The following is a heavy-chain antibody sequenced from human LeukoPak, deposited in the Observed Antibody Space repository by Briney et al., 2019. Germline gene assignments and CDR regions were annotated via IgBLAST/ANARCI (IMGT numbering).Heavy chain of an antibody. V-gene: IGHV3-30*18. CDR2: VADDGRDK. D-gene: IGHD4/OR15-4a*01. CDR1: GFTFSNYG. Sequence: GGSLRLSCAASGFTFSNYGMHWVRQAPGKGLEWVVVVADDGRDKHHADSVKGRFTISRDNSKNTLLLQMNSLRPEDTAVYYCAKDGALSAASYYFDYWGQGTLVTVSS. CDR3: AKDGALSAASYYFDY. J-gene: IGHJ4*02.